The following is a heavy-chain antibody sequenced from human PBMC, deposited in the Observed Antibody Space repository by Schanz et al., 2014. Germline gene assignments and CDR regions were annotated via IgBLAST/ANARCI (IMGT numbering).Heavy chain of an antibody. Sequence: VQLVESGGGLVQPGGSVRLSCGASGFSFSTHWMAWVRQAPGKGLEWVANIGDDGADKYYLDSVRGRFTISRDNTKNILHLEMNNLRAEDTAVYFCARESGGQNDLDADPHKYTYMDVWGKGTTVTVSS. V-gene: IGHV3-7*01. CDR3: ARESGGQNDLDADPHKYTYMDV. J-gene: IGHJ6*03. CDR2: IGDDGADK. D-gene: IGHD1-1*01. CDR1: GFSFSTHW.